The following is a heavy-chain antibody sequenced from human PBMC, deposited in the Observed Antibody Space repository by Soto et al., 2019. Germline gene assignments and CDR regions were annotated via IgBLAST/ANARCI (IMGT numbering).Heavy chain of an antibody. Sequence: QVQLVESGGGVVQPGRSLRLSCAASGFTFSNYAMHWVRQAPGKGLEWVAVISYDGSNKYYADSVKGRFTISRDNSKNTLYLQMTSLRAEDTAVYYCARGITMVRGLIIDYFDYWGQGTLVTVSS. CDR2: ISYDGSNK. CDR1: GFTFSNYA. J-gene: IGHJ4*02. V-gene: IGHV3-30-3*01. D-gene: IGHD3-10*01. CDR3: ARGITMVRGLIIDYFDY.